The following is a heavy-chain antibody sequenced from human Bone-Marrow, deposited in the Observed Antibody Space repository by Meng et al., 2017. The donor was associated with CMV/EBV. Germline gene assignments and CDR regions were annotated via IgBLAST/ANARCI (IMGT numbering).Heavy chain of an antibody. CDR2: IYYSGGT. V-gene: IGHV4-39*07. CDR1: GFTVSSNY. D-gene: IGHD2-21*02. Sequence: GSLRLSCAASGFTVSSNYMSWVRQAPGKGLEWIGSIYYSGGTYYNPSLKSRVTISVDTSKNQVSLRVTSVTAADTAVYYCARDRRLQWFYHWGQGTLVTVSS. J-gene: IGHJ5*02. CDR3: ARDRRLQWFYH.